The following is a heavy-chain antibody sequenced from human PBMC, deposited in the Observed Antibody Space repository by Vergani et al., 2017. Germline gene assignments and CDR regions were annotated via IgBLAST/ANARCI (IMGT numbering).Heavy chain of an antibody. CDR1: GFTFSSYA. D-gene: IGHD3-10*01. CDR3: AKGRVWFGDY. CDR2: ISYDGSNK. V-gene: IGHV3-30*07. J-gene: IGHJ4*02. Sequence: QVQLVESGGGVVQPGRSLRLSCAASGFTFSSYAMHWVRQAPGKGLEWVAVISYDGSNKYYADSVKGRFTISRDNSKNTLYLQMNSLRAEDTAVYYCAKGRVWFGDYWGQGTLVTVSS.